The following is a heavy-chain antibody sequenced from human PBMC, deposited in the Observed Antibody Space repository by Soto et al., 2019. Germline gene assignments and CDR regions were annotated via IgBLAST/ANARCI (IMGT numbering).Heavy chain of an antibody. CDR2: TYYRSRWYN. Sequence: PSQTLSLTCAISGDSVSSNSAAWNWIRQSPSRGLEWLGRTYYRSRWYNDYAVSVKSRITVNPDTSKNQFSLHLNSVTPEDTAVYYCAGITSFRCYYVDFWDKGTRVTVSS. J-gene: IGHJ4*02. V-gene: IGHV6-1*01. CDR3: AGITSFRCYYVDF. CDR1: GDSVSSNSAA. D-gene: IGHD3-10*02.